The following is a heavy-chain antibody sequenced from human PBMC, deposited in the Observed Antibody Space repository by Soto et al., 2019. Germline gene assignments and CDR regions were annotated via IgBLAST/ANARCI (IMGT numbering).Heavy chain of an antibody. CDR1: GFTFSSYG. D-gene: IGHD3-9*01. J-gene: IGHJ6*02. V-gene: IGHV3-33*01. Sequence: PGGSLRLSCAASGFTFSSYGMHWVRQAPGKGLEWVAVIWYDGSNKYYVDSVKGRFTISRDNSKNTLYLQMNSLRAEDTAVYYWAREASERYFDSYYYYGMDVWGQGTTVTVSS. CDR3: AREASERYFDSYYYYGMDV. CDR2: IWYDGSNK.